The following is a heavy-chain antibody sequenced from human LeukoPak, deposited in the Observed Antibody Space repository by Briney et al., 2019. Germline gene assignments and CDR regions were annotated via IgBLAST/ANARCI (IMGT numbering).Heavy chain of an antibody. CDR3: ARAGSVLTGYYPAEYFQH. CDR1: GYTFTSYY. CDR2: ISAYNGNT. Sequence: GASVKVSCKASGYTFTSYYMHWVRQAPGQGLEWMGWISAYNGNTNYAQKLQGRVTMTTDTSTSTAYMELRSLRSDDTAVYYCARAGSVLTGYYPAEYFQHWGQGTLVTVSS. D-gene: IGHD3-9*01. J-gene: IGHJ1*01. V-gene: IGHV1-18*04.